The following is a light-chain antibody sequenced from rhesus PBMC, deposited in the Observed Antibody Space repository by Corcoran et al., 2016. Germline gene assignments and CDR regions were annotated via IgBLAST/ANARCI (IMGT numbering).Light chain of an antibody. CDR3: QQHNSFTWT. J-gene: IGKJ1*01. CDR1: QGVNNY. CDR2: YAS. V-gene: IGKV1S14*01. Sequence: DIQMTQSPSSLSASVGDTVTITCRASQGVNNYLAWYQQKSGKAPKPLIYYASNLESGVPSRFSGIGSGTVFSLTISSLQPEDFAIYYCQQHNSFTWTFGQGTKVDIK.